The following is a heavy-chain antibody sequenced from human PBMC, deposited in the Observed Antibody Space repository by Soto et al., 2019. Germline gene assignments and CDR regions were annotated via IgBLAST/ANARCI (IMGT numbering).Heavy chain of an antibody. CDR3: ARCAPPGLSHYPDHLPFDY. CDR2: ISSSSSNT. D-gene: IGHD3-16*02. V-gene: IGHV3-11*06. CDR1: GFTFSDYY. J-gene: IGHJ4*02. Sequence: QVQLVESGGGLVKPGGSLRLSCAASGFTFSDYYMSWIRQAPGKGLGRVSYISSSSSNTNYADSVKGRFTMARHNAKNSLYLQKISLRAQDTAVYYFARCAPPGLSHYPDHLPFDYWGQGTLVTVSS.